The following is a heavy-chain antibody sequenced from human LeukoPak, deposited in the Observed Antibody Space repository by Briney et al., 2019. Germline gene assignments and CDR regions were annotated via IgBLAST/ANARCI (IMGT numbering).Heavy chain of an antibody. V-gene: IGHV4-39*01. Sequence: PSETLSLTCTVSGASIGGVNYTWGGTRKPPGKGRGGIGSIYYGGAAYYNPSLQNRVTISVDTSKHQFSLKLSSVTAADTAVYYCARPLSLSGNTNWFDPWGQGTLVTVSS. CDR1: GASIGGVNYT. CDR3: ARPLSLSGNTNWFDP. J-gene: IGHJ5*02. CDR2: IYYGGAA. D-gene: IGHD1-26*01.